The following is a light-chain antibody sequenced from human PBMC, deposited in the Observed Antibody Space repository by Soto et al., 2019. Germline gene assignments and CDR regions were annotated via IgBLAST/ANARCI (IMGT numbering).Light chain of an antibody. J-gene: IGKJ1*01. CDR2: DAS. CDR1: QSVSSSP. CDR3: QQYGTSPIT. Sequence: EIVLTQSPGILSLSPGERATLSCRASQSVSSSPLAWYQQKPGQAPRLLIYDASSRATGIPDRFSGSGSGADFTLTVSRLEPEDFAVYSCQQYGTSPITFGQGTKVDIK. V-gene: IGKV3-20*01.